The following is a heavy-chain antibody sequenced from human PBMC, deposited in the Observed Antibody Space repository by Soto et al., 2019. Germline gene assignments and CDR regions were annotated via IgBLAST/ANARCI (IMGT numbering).Heavy chain of an antibody. CDR3: ARDTPVVTFLFDY. V-gene: IGHV3-23*04. Sequence: VQLVESGGGVVQPGRSLRLSCAASGFTFYTYAMSWVRQAPGKGLEWVSGISDTGVSTYYADSVKGRFTISRDNSKSTLYLEMNSLRAEDTAVYYCARDTPVVTFLFDYWGQGTLVTVSS. CDR2: ISDTGVST. CDR1: GFTFYTYA. J-gene: IGHJ4*02. D-gene: IGHD2-21*02.